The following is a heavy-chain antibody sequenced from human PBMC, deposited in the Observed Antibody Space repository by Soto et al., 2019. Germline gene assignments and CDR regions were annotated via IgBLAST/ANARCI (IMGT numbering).Heavy chain of an antibody. D-gene: IGHD6-13*01. V-gene: IGHV4-59*12. J-gene: IGHJ3*02. CDR3: ARLGIAAAGTVWGYRVIGAFVI. CDR1: GGSISSYY. Sequence: SETLSLTCTVSGGSISSYYWSWIRQPPGKGLEWIGYIYYSGSTNYNPSLKSRVTISVDTSKNQFSLKLSSVTAADTAVYYCARLGIAAAGTVWGYRVIGAFVIWGQGTMVTVSS. CDR2: IYYSGST.